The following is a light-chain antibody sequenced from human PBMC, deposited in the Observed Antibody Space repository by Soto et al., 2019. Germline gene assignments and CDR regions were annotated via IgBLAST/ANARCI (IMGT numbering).Light chain of an antibody. Sequence: EIVLTQSPGTLSLSPGERAPLSCRASESVNRNYLAWYQQKPGQAPRLLIYGASTRASGIPDRFSGSGSGTDFTLTISALEPEDFAVYYCPQYGTSRGTFGQGTKLEIK. CDR2: GAS. V-gene: IGKV3-20*01. CDR1: ESVNRNY. J-gene: IGKJ2*01. CDR3: PQYGTSRGT.